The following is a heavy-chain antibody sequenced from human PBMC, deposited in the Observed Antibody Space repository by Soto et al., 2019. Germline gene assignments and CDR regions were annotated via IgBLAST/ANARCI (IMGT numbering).Heavy chain of an antibody. CDR1: GGTFSSYA. V-gene: IGHV1-69*01. J-gene: IGHJ6*02. Sequence: QVQLVQSGAEVKKPGSSVKVSCKASGGTFSSYAISWVRQAPGQGLEWMGGIIPIFGTANYAQKFQGRVTITADESTSTAYMELSSLRSEDTAVYYCARGIGYDSAYYYYYGMDVWGQGTTVTVSS. CDR3: ARGIGYDSAYYYYYGMDV. D-gene: IGHD5-12*01. CDR2: IIPIFGTA.